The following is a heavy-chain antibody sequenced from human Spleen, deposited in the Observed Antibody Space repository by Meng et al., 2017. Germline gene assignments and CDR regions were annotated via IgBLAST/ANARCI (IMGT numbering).Heavy chain of an antibody. D-gene: IGHD6-19*01. V-gene: IGHV3-48*03. CDR2: INPSGNTI. CDR1: GFSFSGYE. J-gene: IGHJ4*02. CDR3: AGGFRGGLVLDY. Sequence: GESLKISCAVSGFSFSGYEMNWVRQAPGKGLEWISYINPSGNTIYYADSVKGRFTISRDNSKNTLYLQMNSLRAEDTAVYYCAGGFRGGLVLDYWGQGTLVTVSS.